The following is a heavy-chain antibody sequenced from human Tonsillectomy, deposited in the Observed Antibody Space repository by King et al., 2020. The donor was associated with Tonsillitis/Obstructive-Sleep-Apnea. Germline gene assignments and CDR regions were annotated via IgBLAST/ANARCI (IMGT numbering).Heavy chain of an antibody. CDR1: GFTFSSYE. D-gene: IGHD2-8*01. V-gene: IGHV3-48*03. Sequence: VQLVESGGGLVQPGGSLRLSCADSGFTFSSYEMNWVRQAPGKGLEWVSYISSSGSTIYYADSVKGRFTISRDNAKNSLYLQMNSLRAEDTAVYYCAGVGPCIGFNGYDYWGQGTLVTVSS. J-gene: IGHJ4*02. CDR3: AGVGPCIGFNGYDY. CDR2: ISSSGSTI.